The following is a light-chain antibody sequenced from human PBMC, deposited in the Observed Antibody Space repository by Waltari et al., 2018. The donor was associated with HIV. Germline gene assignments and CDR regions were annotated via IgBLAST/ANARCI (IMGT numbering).Light chain of an antibody. CDR3: MQDSRWPYT. Sequence: DVVLTQSPLALPVTLGQSASIFCTSNESLVYSDGSTFLSWFHQRPGQSPRRLIYKISNRESGVPDRFNGGGADTDFTLKITRVQAEDVGFYFCMQDSRWPYTFGQGTRLEI. CDR1: ESLVYSDGSTF. V-gene: IGKV2-30*01. CDR2: KIS. J-gene: IGKJ2*01.